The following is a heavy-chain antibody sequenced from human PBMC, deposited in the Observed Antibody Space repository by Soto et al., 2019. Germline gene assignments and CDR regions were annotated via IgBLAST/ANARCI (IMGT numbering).Heavy chain of an antibody. Sequence: PGGSLRLSCAASGFTFSGYSMNWVRQAPGKGLEWISSISSSSSYIYYLDSVKGRFTISRDNAKNTVYLQMNSQRAEDTAVYYCASGVVVTAYDAFDIWGQGTMVTVSS. J-gene: IGHJ3*02. V-gene: IGHV3-21*01. CDR1: GFTFSGYS. CDR3: ASGVVVTAYDAFDI. D-gene: IGHD2-21*02. CDR2: ISSSSSYI.